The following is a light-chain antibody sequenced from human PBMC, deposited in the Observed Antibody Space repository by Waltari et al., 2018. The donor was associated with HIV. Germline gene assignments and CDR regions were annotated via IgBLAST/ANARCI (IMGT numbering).Light chain of an antibody. CDR2: SNN. CDR3: AAWEDSLNGPIWV. CDR1: SSNIGSYT. J-gene: IGLJ3*02. V-gene: IGLV1-44*01. Sequence: QSVLTQPPSASGTPGQRVTISCPGSSSNIGSYTVNWYQQIPGTAPKLLIFSNNYRPSGVPDRFSGSKSGTSASLAISWLHSDDEADYFCAAWEDSLNGPIWVFGGGTKLTVL.